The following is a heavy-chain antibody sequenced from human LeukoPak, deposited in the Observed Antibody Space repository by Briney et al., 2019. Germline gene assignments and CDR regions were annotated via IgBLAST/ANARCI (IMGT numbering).Heavy chain of an antibody. CDR2: NSGSGTTI. V-gene: IGHV3-48*01. CDR3: ARSDGFDI. CDR1: GLIFSTYS. J-gene: IGHJ3*02. Sequence: GGSLRLSCGASGLIFSTYSMNWLRQAPGKGLEWVSYNSGSGTTISYADSVKGRFTISRDNAEKSLYLQMSSLRAEDTAVYYCARSDGFDIWGQGTMVTVSS.